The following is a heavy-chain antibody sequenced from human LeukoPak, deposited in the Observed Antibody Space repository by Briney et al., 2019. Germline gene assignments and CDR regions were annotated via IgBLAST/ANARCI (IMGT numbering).Heavy chain of an antibody. D-gene: IGHD6-19*01. CDR3: ARDLVAGTPDYFDY. CDR1: GFTFSSYA. V-gene: IGHV3-30-3*01. Sequence: GGSLRLSCAASGFTFSSYAMHWVRQAPGKGLDWVAVISFDGSIKAYADSVKGQFTISRDNSKNTLYLQMSSLRPEDTAVYYCARDLVAGTPDYFDYWSQGTLVTVSS. CDR2: ISFDGSIK. J-gene: IGHJ4*02.